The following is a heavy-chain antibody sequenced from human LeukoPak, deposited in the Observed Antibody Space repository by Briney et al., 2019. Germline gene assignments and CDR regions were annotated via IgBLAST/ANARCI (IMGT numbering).Heavy chain of an antibody. V-gene: IGHV1-46*01. D-gene: IGHD4-17*01. CDR3: ARPLLGTTVTFELGY. Sequence: ASVKVSCKASGYTFTSYYMHWVRQAPGQGLEWMGIINPSGGSTSYAQKFQGRVTMTRDTSTSTVYMELSSLRSEDTAVYYCARPLLGTTVTFELGYWGQGTLVTVSS. CDR1: GYTFTSYY. J-gene: IGHJ4*02. CDR2: INPSGGST.